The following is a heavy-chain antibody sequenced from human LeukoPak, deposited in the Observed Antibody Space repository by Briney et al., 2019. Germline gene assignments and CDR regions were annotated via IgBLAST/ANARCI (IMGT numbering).Heavy chain of an antibody. V-gene: IGHV3-23*01. D-gene: IGHD6-6*01. Sequence: PGGSLRLSCAASGFTFSNAWMSWVRLAPGKGLEWVSTISGRGDTTYYADSVKGRFTISRDKNTLYLQMNSLRADDTAVYYCAKTGSASYSSSHGVGAFDIWGQGTMVTVSS. CDR1: GFTFSNAW. CDR2: ISGRGDTT. J-gene: IGHJ3*02. CDR3: AKTGSASYSSSHGVGAFDI.